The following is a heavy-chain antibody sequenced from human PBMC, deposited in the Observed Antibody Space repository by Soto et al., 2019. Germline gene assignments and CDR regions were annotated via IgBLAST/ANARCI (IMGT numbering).Heavy chain of an antibody. CDR2: TYYRSKWYN. J-gene: IGHJ6*02. CDR1: GDSVSSNSAA. V-gene: IGHV6-1*01. Sequence: PSQTLSLTCAISGDSVSSNSAAWNWIRQSPSRGLERLGRTYYRSKWYNDYAVSVKSRITINPDTSKNQFSLQLNSVTPEDTAVYFCAREVHVHDILTGYGWGYYYGMDVWGQGTTVTVSS. CDR3: AREVHVHDILTGYGWGYYYGMDV. D-gene: IGHD3-9*01.